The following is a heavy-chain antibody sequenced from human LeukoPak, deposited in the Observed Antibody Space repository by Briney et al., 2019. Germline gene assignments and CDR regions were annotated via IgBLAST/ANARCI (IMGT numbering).Heavy chain of an antibody. V-gene: IGHV3-23*01. Sequence: ETLSLTCTVSGDSINSLDLWSWVRQPPGKGLEWVSGISGSGGSTYYAVSVRGRFTISRDNSKNTLYLQMNSLRAEDTAVYYCAKENYWGQGTLVTVSS. J-gene: IGHJ4*02. CDR3: AKENY. CDR1: GDSINSLD. CDR2: ISGSGGST.